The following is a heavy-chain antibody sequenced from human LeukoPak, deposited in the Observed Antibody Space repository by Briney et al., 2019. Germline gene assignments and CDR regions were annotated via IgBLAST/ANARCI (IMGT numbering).Heavy chain of an antibody. V-gene: IGHV4-59*08. D-gene: IGHD6-13*01. Sequence: SETLSLTCTVSGGSMSSYYWSWIRQPPGKGLEWIGYIYYSGSTNYNPSLKSRVTISVDTSKNQFTLKLSSVTAADTAVYYCASYSSSWRTDAFDIWGQGTMVTVSS. CDR3: ASYSSSWRTDAFDI. CDR2: IYYSGST. CDR1: GGSMSSYY. J-gene: IGHJ3*02.